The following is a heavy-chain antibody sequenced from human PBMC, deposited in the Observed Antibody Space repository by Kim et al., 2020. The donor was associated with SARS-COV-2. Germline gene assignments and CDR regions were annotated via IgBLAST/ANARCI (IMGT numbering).Heavy chain of an antibody. D-gene: IGHD3-22*01. CDR2: IYDTGTT. Sequence: SETLSLTCTVSGGSFFNVNYYWGWVRQPPGKGLEWIGHIYDTGTTYSNPSLESRVNLSVDVSKDQFSLRLSAVTAAATAVYYCARVQWLLPLYFYIDVWG. V-gene: IGHV4-39*01. CDR3: ARVQWLLPLYFYIDV. CDR1: GGSFFNVNYY. J-gene: IGHJ6*03.